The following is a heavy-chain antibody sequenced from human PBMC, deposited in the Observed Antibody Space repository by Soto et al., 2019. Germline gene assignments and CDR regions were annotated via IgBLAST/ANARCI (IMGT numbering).Heavy chain of an antibody. CDR1: GFSRSTSGVG. CDR2: IYWHDDK. CDR3: AHRGGATVGLYYFDY. Sequence: SGPTLVNPTPPLTLTCTFSGFSRSTSGVGVNWIRQPPGKALEWLALIYWHDDKRYSPSLKSRLTITKDTSKNQVVLTMTNMDPADTATYYCAHRGGATVGLYYFDYWGQGALVTVSS. V-gene: IGHV2-5*01. J-gene: IGHJ4*02. D-gene: IGHD3-16*01.